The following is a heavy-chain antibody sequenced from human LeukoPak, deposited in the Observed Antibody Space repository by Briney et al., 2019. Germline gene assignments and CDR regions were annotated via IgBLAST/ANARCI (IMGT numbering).Heavy chain of an antibody. CDR1: GGSISSSSYY. CDR2: IYYSGST. V-gene: IGHV4-39*07. J-gene: IGHJ6*04. Sequence: PSETLSLTCTVSGGSISSSSYYWGWIRQPPGKGLEWIGSIYYSGSTYYNPSLKSRVTISVDTSKNQFSLKLSSVTAADTAVYYCARSPGIYSYGPKVSGMDVWGKGTTVTVSS. D-gene: IGHD5-18*01. CDR3: ARSPGIYSYGPKVSGMDV.